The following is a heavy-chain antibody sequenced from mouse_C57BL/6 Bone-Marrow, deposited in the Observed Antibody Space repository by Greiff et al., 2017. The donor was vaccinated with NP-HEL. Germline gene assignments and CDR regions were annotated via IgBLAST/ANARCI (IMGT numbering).Heavy chain of an antibody. Sequence: VQLHQSGPELVKPGASVKISCKASGYAFSSSWMNWVKQRPGKGLEWIGRIYPGDGDTNYNGKFKGKATLTADKSSSTAYMQLSSLTSEDSAVYFCARSLYYYGSTFAYWGQGTLVTVSA. CDR3: ARSLYYYGSTFAY. CDR1: GYAFSSSW. V-gene: IGHV1-82*01. CDR2: IYPGDGDT. J-gene: IGHJ3*01. D-gene: IGHD1-1*01.